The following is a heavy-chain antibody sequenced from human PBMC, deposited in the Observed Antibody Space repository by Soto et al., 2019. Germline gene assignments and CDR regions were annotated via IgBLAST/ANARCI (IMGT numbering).Heavy chain of an antibody. Sequence: ASVKVSCKASGYTLSNYGITWVRQAPGQGLEWMGWVNPNNGNTNYAQKFQGWVTMTRDTSISTAYMELSRLRSDDTAVYYCAREGRRSAFDYWGQGTLVTVSS. V-gene: IGHV1-2*04. J-gene: IGHJ4*02. CDR1: GYTLSNYG. CDR2: VNPNNGNT. CDR3: AREGRRSAFDY.